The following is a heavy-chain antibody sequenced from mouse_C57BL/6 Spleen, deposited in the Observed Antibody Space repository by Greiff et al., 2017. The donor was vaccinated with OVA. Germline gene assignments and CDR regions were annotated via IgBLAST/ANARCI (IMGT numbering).Heavy chain of an antibody. Sequence: EVKLVESGGGLVKPGGSLKLSCAASGFTFSDYGMHWVRQAPEKGLEWVAYISSGSSTIYYADTVKGRFTIARDNAKNTLFLQMTSLRSEDTAMYYCARPGDGYLYFDYWGQGTTLTVSS. CDR3: ARPGDGYLYFDY. D-gene: IGHD2-3*01. CDR1: GFTFSDYG. CDR2: ISSGSSTI. J-gene: IGHJ2*01. V-gene: IGHV5-17*01.